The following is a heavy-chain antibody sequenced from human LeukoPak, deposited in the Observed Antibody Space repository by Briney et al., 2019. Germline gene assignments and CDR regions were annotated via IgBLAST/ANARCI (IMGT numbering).Heavy chain of an antibody. D-gene: IGHD6-19*01. V-gene: IGHV1-18*01. Sequence: ASVKVSFKASGYTFTSNGISWVRQAPGQGLEWMGWISAYNGNTNYAQKLQGRVTMTTDTSTSTAYMELRSLRSDDTAVYYCARDWGLRSGWFYFDYWGQGTLVTVSS. CDR2: ISAYNGNT. CDR1: GYTFTSNG. J-gene: IGHJ4*02. CDR3: ARDWGLRSGWFYFDY.